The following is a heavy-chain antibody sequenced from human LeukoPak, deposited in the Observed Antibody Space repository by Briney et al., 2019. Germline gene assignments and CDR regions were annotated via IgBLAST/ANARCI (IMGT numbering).Heavy chain of an antibody. D-gene: IGHD6-19*01. V-gene: IGHV4-59*08. CDR1: GGSISGFH. J-gene: IGHJ4*02. CDR3: ARLAYSRGWSYFDY. CDR2: IYYSGNT. Sequence: SETLSLACTVSGGSISGFHWSWIRQPPGKGLEWIGYIYYSGNTNYNPSLKSRVTISVDTSKNQFSLRLSSVTAADTAVYYCARLAYSRGWSYFDYWGQGALVTVSS.